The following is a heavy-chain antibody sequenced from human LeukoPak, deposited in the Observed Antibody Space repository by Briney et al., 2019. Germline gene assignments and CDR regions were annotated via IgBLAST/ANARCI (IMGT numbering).Heavy chain of an antibody. D-gene: IGHD2-15*01. Sequence: SVKVSCKASGGTFSSYAISWVRQAPGQGLEWMGRIIPIFGTANYAQKFQGRVTITTDESTSTAYMELSSLRSEDTAVYYCTSSYCSGGSCPGGDYYYYYMDVWGKGTTVTVSS. CDR3: TSSYCSGGSCPGGDYYYYYMDV. J-gene: IGHJ6*03. CDR2: IIPIFGTA. V-gene: IGHV1-69*05. CDR1: GGTFSSYA.